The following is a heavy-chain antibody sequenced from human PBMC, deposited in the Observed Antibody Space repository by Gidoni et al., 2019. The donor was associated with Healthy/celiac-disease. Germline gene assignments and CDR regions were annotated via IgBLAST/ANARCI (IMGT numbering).Heavy chain of an antibody. V-gene: IGHV3-21*01. Sequence: VQLVESGGGLVKQGGTLRLTRAASAFPLSGYSMNWVRQAPGKGLEGVSSISSSSSYIYYADSVKSRFTISRDNAKNSLYLKMNSLRAEDTAVYYCARACEGYSSSWWVYYFDYWGQGTLVTVSS. CDR3: ARACEGYSSSWWVYYFDY. J-gene: IGHJ4*02. CDR1: AFPLSGYS. D-gene: IGHD6-13*01. CDR2: ISSSSSYI.